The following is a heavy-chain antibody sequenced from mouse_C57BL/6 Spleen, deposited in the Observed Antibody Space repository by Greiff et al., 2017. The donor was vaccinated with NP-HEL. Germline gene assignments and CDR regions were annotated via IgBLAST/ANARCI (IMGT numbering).Heavy chain of an antibody. J-gene: IGHJ3*01. V-gene: IGHV5-6*02. CDR2: ISSGGSYT. CDR3: ARGWSEEAWFAY. Sequence: EVKVEESGGDLVKPGGSLKLSCAASGFTFSSYGMSWVRQTPDKRLEWVATISSGGSYTYYHDSVKGRATMSRDNATNTLYLQMSSLKSEDTAMYYCARGWSEEAWFAYWGQGTLVTVSA. CDR1: GFTFSSYG.